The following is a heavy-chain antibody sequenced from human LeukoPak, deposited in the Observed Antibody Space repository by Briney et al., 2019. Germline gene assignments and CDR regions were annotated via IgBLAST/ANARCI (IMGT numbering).Heavy chain of an antibody. CDR2: INTNTGNP. D-gene: IGHD3-10*01. V-gene: IGHV7-4-1*02. CDR3: ARERGFGDLFFDH. Sequence: ASVKVSCKASGYIFTTHAMNWVRQAPGQGPEWMGWINTNTGNPTYAQGFTGRFVFSLDTSVSTAYLQISSLKAEDTAVYYCARERGFGDLFFDHWGQGTLVTVSS. J-gene: IGHJ4*02. CDR1: GYIFTTHA.